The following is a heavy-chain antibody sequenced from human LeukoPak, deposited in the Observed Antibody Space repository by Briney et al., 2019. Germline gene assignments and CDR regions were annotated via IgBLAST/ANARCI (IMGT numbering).Heavy chain of an antibody. CDR1: GFTFSSYA. J-gene: IGHJ4*02. CDR2: ISGSGGST. Sequence: GGSLRLSCAASGFTFSSYAMSWVRQAQGKGLEWVSAISGSGGSTYYADSVKGRFTISRDNSKNTLYLQMNSLRAEDTAVYYCAKTKESTLSLFSYFDYWGQGTLVTVSS. V-gene: IGHV3-23*01. CDR3: AKTKESTLSLFSYFDY. D-gene: IGHD2-2*01.